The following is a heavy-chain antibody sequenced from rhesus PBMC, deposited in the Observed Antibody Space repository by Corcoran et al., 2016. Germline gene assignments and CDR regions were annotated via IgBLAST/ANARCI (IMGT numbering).Heavy chain of an antibody. V-gene: IGHV4-173*01. D-gene: IGHD5-42*01. J-gene: IGHJ4*01. Sequence: QLQLQESGPGRVKPSETLSLTCAVSGGSIGSNYWSWIRQPPEKGLEWIGRISGSGGSTDYDPSLKSRVTISTDTSKNQFSLSLRSVTAADTAIYYCTRTLGGSFDYWGQGVLVTVSS. CDR1: GGSIGSNY. CDR2: ISGSGGST. CDR3: TRTLGGSFDY.